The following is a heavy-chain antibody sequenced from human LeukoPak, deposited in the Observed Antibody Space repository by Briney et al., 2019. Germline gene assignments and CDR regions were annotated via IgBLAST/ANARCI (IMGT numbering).Heavy chain of an antibody. CDR3: ARDLGAVAGNFDY. V-gene: IGHV3-33*01. J-gene: IGHJ4*02. CDR2: VWFDGSNK. D-gene: IGHD6-19*01. CDR1: GFTFRSYG. Sequence: GGSLRLSCAASGFTFRSYGMHWVRQAPGKGLEWVAVVWFDGSNKYYTDSVKGRFTISRDNSKNTLYLQMNSLRAEDTAVYYCARDLGAVAGNFDYWGQGTLVTVSS.